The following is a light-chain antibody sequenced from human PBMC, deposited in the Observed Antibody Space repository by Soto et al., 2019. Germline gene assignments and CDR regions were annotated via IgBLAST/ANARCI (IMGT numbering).Light chain of an antibody. V-gene: IGLV2-14*01. CDR3: SSYTTRNTLNWV. CDR1: SSDLGGYNF. Sequence: QSALTQPASVSGSPGQSITISCTGTSSDLGGYNFVSWYQQHPGKAPKLMIYDVTNRPSGVSNRFSGSKSGNTASLTISGLQAEDEADYYCSSYTTRNTLNWVFGGGTKLTVL. J-gene: IGLJ3*02. CDR2: DVT.